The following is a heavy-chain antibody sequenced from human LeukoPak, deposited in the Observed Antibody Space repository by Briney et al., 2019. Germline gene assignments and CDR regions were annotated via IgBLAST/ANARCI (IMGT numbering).Heavy chain of an antibody. D-gene: IGHD3-10*01. J-gene: IGHJ6*03. CDR3: AKVPYGSGSYYYYYYMDV. CDR2: ISGSGGSK. V-gene: IGHV3-23*01. CDR1: GFTFSSYA. Sequence: QPGGSLRLSCAASGFTFSSYAMSWFRQAPAERLQWVSAISGSGGSKYYADSVKGRFTISRDNSKNTLYLQMNSLRAADTAVYYCAKVPYGSGSYYYYYYMDVWGKGTTVTISS.